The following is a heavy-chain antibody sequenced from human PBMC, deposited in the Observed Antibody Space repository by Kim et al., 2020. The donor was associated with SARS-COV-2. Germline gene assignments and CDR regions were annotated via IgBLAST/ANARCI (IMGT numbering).Heavy chain of an antibody. CDR2: IRSKAYGGTT. CDR3: TRDVWTPRRRRLRLRDGMDV. Sequence: GGSLRLSCTASGFTFGDYAMSWFRQAPGKGLEWVGFIRSKAYGGTTEYAASVKGRFTISRDDSKSIAYLQMNSLKTEDTAVYYCTRDVWTPRRRRLRLRDGMDVWGQGTTVTVSS. V-gene: IGHV3-49*03. CDR1: GFTFGDYA. D-gene: IGHD5-12*01. J-gene: IGHJ6*02.